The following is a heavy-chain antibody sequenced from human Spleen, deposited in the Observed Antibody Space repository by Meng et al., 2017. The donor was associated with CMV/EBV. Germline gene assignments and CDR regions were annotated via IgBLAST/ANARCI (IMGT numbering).Heavy chain of an antibody. CDR2: ISYDGSNK. CDR1: GFTFSSYA. J-gene: IGHJ6*02. V-gene: IGHV3-30*04. D-gene: IGHD6-13*01. CDR3: ARDRFRIGYSSSWYPYYYYGMDV. Sequence: GGSLRLSCAASGFTFSSYAMSWVRQAPGKGLEWVAVISYDGSNKYYADSVKGRFTISRDNSKNTLYLQMNSLRAEDTAVYYCARDRFRIGYSSSWYPYYYYGMDVWGQGTTVTVSS.